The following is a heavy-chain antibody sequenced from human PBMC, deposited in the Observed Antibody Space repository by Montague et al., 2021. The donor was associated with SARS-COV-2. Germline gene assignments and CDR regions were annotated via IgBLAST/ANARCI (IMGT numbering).Heavy chain of an antibody. CDR1: GGSISSYY. CDR3: ARDGSAVAGLPRRYGLDV. Sequence: SETLSLTCTVSGGSISSYYWSWIRQPAGKGLEWIGRIYTSGSTNYNPSLKSRVTMSVDTSKSQFSLKLSSVTAADTAVYYCARDGSAVAGLPRRYGLDVWGQGTTVTVSS. D-gene: IGHD6-19*01. J-gene: IGHJ6*02. V-gene: IGHV4-4*07. CDR2: IYTSGST.